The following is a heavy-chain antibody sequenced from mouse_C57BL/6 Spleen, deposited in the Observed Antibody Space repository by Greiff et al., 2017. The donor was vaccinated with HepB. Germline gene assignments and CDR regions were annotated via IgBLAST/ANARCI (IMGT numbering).Heavy chain of an antibody. V-gene: IGHV1-19*01. CDR3: ARQGVLLRQELGY. CDR2: INPYNGGT. Sequence: DVKLQESGPVLVKPGASVKMSCKASGYTFTDYYMNWVKQSHGKSLEWIGVINPYNGGTSYNQKFKGKATLTVDKSSSTAYMELNSLTSEDSAVYYCARQGVLLRQELGYWGQGTTLTVSS. D-gene: IGHD1-1*01. CDR1: GYTFTDYY. J-gene: IGHJ2*01.